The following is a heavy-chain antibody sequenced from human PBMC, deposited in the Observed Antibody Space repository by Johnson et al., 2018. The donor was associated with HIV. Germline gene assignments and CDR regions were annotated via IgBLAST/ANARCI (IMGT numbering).Heavy chain of an antibody. V-gene: IGHV3-23*04. CDR3: ARQRRAGPLDAFDI. CDR1: GFTLHDYA. D-gene: IGHD6-19*01. Sequence: VQLVESGGALEQPGRSLRLSCAASGFTLHDYAIQWVRQAPGKGLEWVSFISGSDDDTYYADSVKGRFTISRDNSKNTLYLQMHSLRAEDTAVYYCARQRRAGPLDAFDIWGQGIMVTVSS. J-gene: IGHJ3*02. CDR2: ISGSDDDT.